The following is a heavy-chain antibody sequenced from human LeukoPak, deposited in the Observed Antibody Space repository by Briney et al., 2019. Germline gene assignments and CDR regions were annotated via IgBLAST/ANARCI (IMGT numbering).Heavy chain of an antibody. CDR2: IYYSGST. CDR3: ARIAVAGSDAFDI. V-gene: IGHV4-39*01. Sequence: SETLSLICTVSGGSISSSSYYWGWIRQPPGKGLEWIGSIYYSGSTYYNPSLKSRVTISVDTSKNQFSLKLSSVTAADTAVYYCARIAVAGSDAFDIWGQGTMVTVSS. D-gene: IGHD6-19*01. J-gene: IGHJ3*02. CDR1: GGSISSSSYY.